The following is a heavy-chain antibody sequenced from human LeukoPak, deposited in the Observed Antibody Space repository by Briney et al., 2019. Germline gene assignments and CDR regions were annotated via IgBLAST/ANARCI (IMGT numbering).Heavy chain of an antibody. J-gene: IGHJ6*02. Sequence: GGSLRLSCAASGFTFSSYGMHWVRQAPGKGLEWVAGIWYDGSNKYYADSVKGRFTISRDNSKNTLYLQMNSLRAEDTAVYYCARAGGRYATYYYYGMDVWGQGTTVTVSS. V-gene: IGHV3-33*01. CDR2: IWYDGSNK. CDR3: ARAGGRYATYYYYGMDV. CDR1: GFTFSSYG. D-gene: IGHD3-16*01.